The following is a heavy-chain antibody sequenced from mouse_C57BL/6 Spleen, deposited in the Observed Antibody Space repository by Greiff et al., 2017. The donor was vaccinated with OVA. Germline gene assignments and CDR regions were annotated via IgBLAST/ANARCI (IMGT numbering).Heavy chain of an antibody. D-gene: IGHD1-1*01. CDR3: ARDYGTRYWYFEV. V-gene: IGHV1-61*01. J-gene: IGHJ1*03. CDR1: GYTFTSYW. Sequence: QVQLQQPGAELVRPGSSVKLSCKASGYTFTSYWMDWVKQRPGQGLEWIGNIYPSDSETHYNQKFKDKATLTVDKSSSTAYMQLSSLTSEDSAVYYCARDYGTRYWYFEVWGTGTTVTVSS. CDR2: IYPSDSET.